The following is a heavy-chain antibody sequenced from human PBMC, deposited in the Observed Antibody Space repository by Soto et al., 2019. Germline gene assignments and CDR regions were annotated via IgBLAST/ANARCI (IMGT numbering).Heavy chain of an antibody. D-gene: IGHD6-19*01. CDR1: GASISDNNW. CDR3: ARHIGVTGTRGFDY. Sequence: QVQLQESGPGLVKPPGTLSLTCAVSGASISDNNWWSWVPQPPGKGLEWIGEVVHWGTTNYNPSLRSRVTISMDKSKNQISLTLSSVTAADSALYYCARHIGVTGTRGFDYWGQGTLVTVSS. CDR2: VVHWGTT. V-gene: IGHV4-4*03. J-gene: IGHJ4*02.